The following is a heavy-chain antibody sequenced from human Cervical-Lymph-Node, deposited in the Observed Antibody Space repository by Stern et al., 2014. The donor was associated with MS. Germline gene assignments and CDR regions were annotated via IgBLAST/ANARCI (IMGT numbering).Heavy chain of an antibody. D-gene: IGHD2-15*01. J-gene: IGHJ4*02. V-gene: IGHV3-7*01. CDR1: GFTFSSHW. CDR3: ARGYCSDSDGFCYGAPDY. Sequence: EVQLVESGGGLVQPGGSLRLSCVGSGFTFSSHWMNWVRQAPGKGLEWVANIKEDGSEIHYVGSLKGRCTISRDNAKNSLYLQMNSLRGEDTGVYYCARGYCSDSDGFCYGAPDYWGQGTLVTVSS. CDR2: IKEDGSEI.